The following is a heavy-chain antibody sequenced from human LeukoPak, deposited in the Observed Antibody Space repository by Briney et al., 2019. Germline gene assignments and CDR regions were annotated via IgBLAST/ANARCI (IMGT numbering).Heavy chain of an antibody. CDR2: INYDGSST. Sequence: GGSLTLSCAASGFTFSSYWMHWVRQAPGKGLVWVSRINYDGSSTSYADSVKGRFTISRDNAKNTLYLQMNSLRAEDTAVYYCARGHTYGYGVDVWGQGTTVTASS. CDR1: GFTFSSYW. D-gene: IGHD5-18*01. V-gene: IGHV3-74*01. J-gene: IGHJ6*02. CDR3: ARGHTYGYGVDV.